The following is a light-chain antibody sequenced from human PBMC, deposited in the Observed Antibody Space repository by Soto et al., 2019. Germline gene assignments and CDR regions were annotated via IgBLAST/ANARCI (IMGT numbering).Light chain of an antibody. V-gene: IGLV1-51*01. CDR2: DDN. J-gene: IGLJ1*01. CDR1: SSNIGGNS. CDR3: GSCDSCLSAYV. Sequence: QSVLTQPPSVSAAPGQKVTISCSGSSSNIGGNSVSWYQQLPGTGSKLLIYDDNKRPSGISDRFSDSKSGTSATLGISGFETGHESDYYCGSCDSCLSAYVLGTGTTVTVL.